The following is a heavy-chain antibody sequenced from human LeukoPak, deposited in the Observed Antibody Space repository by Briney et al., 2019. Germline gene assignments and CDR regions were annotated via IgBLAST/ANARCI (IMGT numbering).Heavy chain of an antibody. CDR2: ISSSSSTI. V-gene: IGHV3-48*01. Sequence: GGSLRLSCLTSGFSFGDYAVSWFRQAPGKGVEWVSYISSSSSTIYYADSVKGRFTISRDNAKNSLYLQMNSLRAEDTAVYYCAREPDGDYRWREYYYYYYYMDVWGKGTTVTVSS. D-gene: IGHD4-17*01. CDR3: AREPDGDYRWREYYYYYYYMDV. CDR1: GFSFGDYA. J-gene: IGHJ6*03.